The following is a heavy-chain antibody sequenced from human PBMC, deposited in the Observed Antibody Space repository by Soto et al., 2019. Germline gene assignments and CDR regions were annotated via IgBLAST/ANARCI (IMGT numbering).Heavy chain of an antibody. Sequence: PGGSLRLSCAAPGFTFSTYSMNWVRQAPGKGLEWVSYISSSSGTIYNADSVKGRFTISRDNAKNSLYLQMTSLRDDDTAVYYCARASSSWSWSFDYWGQGTLVTVSS. CDR1: GFTFSTYS. D-gene: IGHD6-13*01. V-gene: IGHV3-48*02. J-gene: IGHJ4*02. CDR3: ARASSSWSWSFDY. CDR2: ISSSSGTI.